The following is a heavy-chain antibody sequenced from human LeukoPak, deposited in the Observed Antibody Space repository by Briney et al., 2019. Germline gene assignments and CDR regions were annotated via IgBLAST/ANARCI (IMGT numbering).Heavy chain of an antibody. D-gene: IGHD3-22*01. Sequence: PSETLSLTCTVSGGSISSSSYYWGWIRQPPGKGLEWIGSIYYSGSTYYNPSLKSRVTISVDTSKNQFSLKLSSVTAADTAVYYCARLPNDDSSGYADWGQGTLVTVSS. CDR3: ARLPNDDSSGYAD. V-gene: IGHV4-39*01. CDR1: GGSISSSSYY. J-gene: IGHJ4*02. CDR2: IYYSGST.